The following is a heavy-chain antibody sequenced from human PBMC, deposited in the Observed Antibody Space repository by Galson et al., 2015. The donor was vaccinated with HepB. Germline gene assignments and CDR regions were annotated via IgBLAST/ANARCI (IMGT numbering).Heavy chain of an antibody. CDR3: ATFRGMDIGEYHFDH. D-gene: IGHD2-2*03. Sequence: SLRLSCAASGFTFSTFAMGWVRQAPGKGLEWVSTLHNDGVTTHIADSVRGRFTISRDNSKNTLFLQMNSLGVEDTALYYCATFRGMDIGEYHFDHWGQGTLVTVSS. CDR2: LHNDGVTT. CDR1: GFTFSTFA. V-gene: IGHV3-23*05. J-gene: IGHJ4*02.